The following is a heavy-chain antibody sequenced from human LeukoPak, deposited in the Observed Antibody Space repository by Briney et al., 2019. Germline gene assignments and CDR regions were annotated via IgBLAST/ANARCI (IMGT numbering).Heavy chain of an antibody. CDR3: ARLKFYDSTGYSPGHYMDV. J-gene: IGHJ6*03. V-gene: IGHV4-39*06. D-gene: IGHD3-22*01. Sequence: SDTLSLTCTVPGGSISNSTYYWGWVRQPPGKGLELIGSIFYRGSTYYTPSLKSRVTISVDTSKNQFALKLSAVTAADTAVYYCARLKFYDSTGYSPGHYMDVWGKGTTVTVSS. CDR2: IFYRGST. CDR1: GGSISNSTYY.